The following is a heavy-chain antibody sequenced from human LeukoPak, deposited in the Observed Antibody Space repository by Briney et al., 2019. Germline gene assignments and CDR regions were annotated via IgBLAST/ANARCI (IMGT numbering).Heavy chain of an antibody. CDR2: ITGTGGST. V-gene: IGHV3-23*01. CDR1: GXTFSSYA. Sequence: PGGSLRLSCAASGXTFSSYAMSWVRQAPGKGLEWVSAITGTGGSTYYADSVKGRFTISRDNSKNTLYLQMNSLRAEDTAVYYCATRGYCSGTSCYAPQPWGQGTLVTVSS. CDR3: ATRGYCSGTSCYAPQP. J-gene: IGHJ5*02. D-gene: IGHD2-2*01.